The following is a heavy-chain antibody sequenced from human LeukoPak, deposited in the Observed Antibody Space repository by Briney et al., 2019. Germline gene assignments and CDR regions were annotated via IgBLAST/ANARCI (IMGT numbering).Heavy chain of an antibody. Sequence: SETLSLTCAVYGGSFSGYYWSWIRQPPGKGLELIGDINHSGRTNYNPSLKSRVTISVDTSKNQFSLKLNSVTAADTAVYYCARVRALYCSGGSCYPSSPHNWFDPWGQGTLVTVSS. J-gene: IGHJ5*02. D-gene: IGHD2-15*01. CDR3: ARVRALYCSGGSCYPSSPHNWFDP. V-gene: IGHV4-34*01. CDR2: INHSGRT. CDR1: GGSFSGYY.